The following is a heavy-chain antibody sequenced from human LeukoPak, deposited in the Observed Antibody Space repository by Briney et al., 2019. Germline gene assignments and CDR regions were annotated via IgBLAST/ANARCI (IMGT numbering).Heavy chain of an antibody. V-gene: IGHV4-59*01. Sequence: PSETLSLTCTVSGGSISSYYWSWIRQPPGKGLEWIAYLFYSGSTDYNPSLESRVTISVDTSKNQFSLKLRSVTAADTAVYYCARQWLVSPLFDYWGQGTLVTVSS. CDR1: GGSISSYY. CDR3: ARQWLVSPLFDY. CDR2: LFYSGST. J-gene: IGHJ4*02. D-gene: IGHD6-19*01.